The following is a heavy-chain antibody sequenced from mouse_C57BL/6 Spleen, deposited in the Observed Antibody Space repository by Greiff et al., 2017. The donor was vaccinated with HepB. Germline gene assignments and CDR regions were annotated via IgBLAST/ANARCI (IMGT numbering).Heavy chain of an antibody. CDR1: GFTFSDYY. CDR3: ARVSNYAFAY. CDR2: INYDGSST. D-gene: IGHD2-5*01. Sequence: EVQLQESEGGLVQPGSSMKLSCTASGFTFSDYYMAWVRQVPEKGLEWVANINYDGSSTYYLDSLKSRFIISRDNAKNILYLQMSSLKSEDTATYYCARVSNYAFAYWGQGTLVTVSA. V-gene: IGHV5-16*01. J-gene: IGHJ3*01.